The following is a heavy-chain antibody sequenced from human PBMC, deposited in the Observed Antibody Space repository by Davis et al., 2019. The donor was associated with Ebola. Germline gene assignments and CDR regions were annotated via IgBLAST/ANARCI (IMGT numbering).Heavy chain of an antibody. J-gene: IGHJ6*04. Sequence: GGSLTLSCAASGFTFSAYYMSWIRQAPGKGLEWVSYIISLGSTIYYADSVKGRFTISRDNSKKTLYLQMNSLRAEDTAVYYCAKSGLSFGVVKYHYGMDVWGKGTTVTVSS. CDR3: AKSGLSFGVVKYHYGMDV. CDR1: GFTFSAYY. CDR2: IISLGSTI. V-gene: IGHV3-11*01. D-gene: IGHD3-3*01.